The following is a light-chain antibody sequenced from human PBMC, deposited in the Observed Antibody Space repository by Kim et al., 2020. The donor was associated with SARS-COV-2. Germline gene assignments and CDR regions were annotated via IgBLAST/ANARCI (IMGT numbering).Light chain of an antibody. V-gene: IGKV3-20*01. CDR3: QQYGSSPQT. CDR1: QGINDNF. J-gene: IGKJ2*01. CDR2: AAS. Sequence: SPGDRATLSCRASQGINDNFMAWYRQRPGQSPSLLIYAASTRAAGIPDRFSGSGYRTDFSLTISRLEPEDFAVYYCQQYGSSPQTFGQGTKVEIK.